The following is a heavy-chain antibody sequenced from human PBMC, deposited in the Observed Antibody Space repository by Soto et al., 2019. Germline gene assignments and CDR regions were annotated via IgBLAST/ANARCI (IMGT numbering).Heavy chain of an antibody. Sequence: ASVKVSCKTSGYIFTSNDITWVRQAPGQGLEWMGWNSAYNGNTKYVQKLQGRVTMTTDTSTSTAYMELRSLRSDDTAVYYCSIIGVGRGNYWGQGTLVTVSS. CDR1: GYIFTSND. J-gene: IGHJ4*02. V-gene: IGHV1-18*01. D-gene: IGHD3-22*01. CDR2: NSAYNGNT. CDR3: SIIGVGRGNY.